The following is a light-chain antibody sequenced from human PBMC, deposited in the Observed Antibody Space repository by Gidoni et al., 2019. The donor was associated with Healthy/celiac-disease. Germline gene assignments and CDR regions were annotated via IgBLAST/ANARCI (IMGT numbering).Light chain of an antibody. CDR1: QSVLYSSNNKNY. CDR3: QQYYSTPLVT. V-gene: IGKV4-1*01. CDR2: WAS. Sequence: DIVMTQSPDSLAVSLGERATINCKFSQSVLYSSNNKNYLAWYQQKPGQPPKLLIYWASTRESGVPDRFSGSGSGTDFTLTIGSLQAEDVAVYYCQQYYSTPLVTFGQGTKLEIK. J-gene: IGKJ2*01.